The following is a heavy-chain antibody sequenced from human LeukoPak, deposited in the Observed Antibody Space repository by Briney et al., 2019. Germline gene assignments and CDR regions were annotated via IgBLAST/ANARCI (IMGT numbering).Heavy chain of an antibody. J-gene: IGHJ4*02. Sequence: PGGSLRLSCAASGFTFSSYSMNWVRQAPGKGLEWVSSISTSSSYIYYADSVKGRFTLSRDDAKSSLYLQMNSLRAEDTTVYYCARLITILGYIDYWGQGTLVTVSS. D-gene: IGHD3-3*01. CDR3: ARLITILGYIDY. CDR2: ISTSSSYI. V-gene: IGHV3-21*01. CDR1: GFTFSSYS.